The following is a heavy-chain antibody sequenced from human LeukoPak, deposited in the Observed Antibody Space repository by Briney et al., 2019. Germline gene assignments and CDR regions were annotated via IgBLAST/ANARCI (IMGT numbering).Heavy chain of an antibody. CDR1: GFTFSSSG. V-gene: IGHV3-30*02. CDR2: IRYDGSNK. D-gene: IGHD2-15*01. CDR3: AKGPKGYCSGGSCYYYNYYMDV. J-gene: IGHJ6*03. Sequence: GRSLRLSCAASGFTFSSSGMHWVRQAPGKGLEWVAFIRYDGSNKYYADSVKGRFTISRDNSKKTLYLQMNSLRGEDTAVYYCAKGPKGYCSGGSCYYYNYYMDVWGKGTTVTISS.